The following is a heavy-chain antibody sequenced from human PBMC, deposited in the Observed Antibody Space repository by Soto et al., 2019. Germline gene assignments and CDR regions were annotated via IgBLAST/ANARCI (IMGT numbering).Heavy chain of an antibody. CDR3: AKSHTPLSRFAD. J-gene: IGHJ4*02. CDR2: IVASGSRT. Sequence: VQLLESGGGLVQPGGSLRLSCEGSGFTFSSYAMSWVRQAPGKGLEWVSGIVASGSRTYYADSVKGRFTISRDNSRNTVFLQMNRTRAEDTALYFCAKSHTPLSRFADWGQGILVTVSS. D-gene: IGHD3-9*01. CDR1: GFTFSSYA. V-gene: IGHV3-23*01.